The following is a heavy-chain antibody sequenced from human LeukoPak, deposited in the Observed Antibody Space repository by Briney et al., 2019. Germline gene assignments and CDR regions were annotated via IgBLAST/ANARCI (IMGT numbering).Heavy chain of an antibody. J-gene: IGHJ4*02. CDR1: GFTFSSYS. Sequence: GGSLRLSCAASGFTFSSYSINWVRQAPGKGLEWVSYITNSSRTIYYADSVKGRFTISRDDSKNTLYLQMNSLKTEDTAVYYCTTADIVATMVNYFDYWGQGTLVTVSS. D-gene: IGHD5-12*01. V-gene: IGHV3-48*01. CDR3: TTADIVATMVNYFDY. CDR2: ITNSSRTI.